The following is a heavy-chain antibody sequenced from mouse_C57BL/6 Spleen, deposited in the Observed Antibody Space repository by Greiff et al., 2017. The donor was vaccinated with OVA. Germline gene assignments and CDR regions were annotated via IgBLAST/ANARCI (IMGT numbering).Heavy chain of an antibody. Sequence: EVKLQESGPELVKPGASVKISCKASGYSFTGYYMNWVKQSPEKSLEWIGEINPSTGGTTYNQKFKAKATLTVDKSSSTAYMQLKSLTSEDSAVYYCARDDGSSSDYAMDYWGQGTSVTVSS. CDR1: GYSFTGYY. D-gene: IGHD1-1*01. V-gene: IGHV1-42*01. CDR3: ARDDGSSSDYAMDY. CDR2: INPSTGGT. J-gene: IGHJ4*01.